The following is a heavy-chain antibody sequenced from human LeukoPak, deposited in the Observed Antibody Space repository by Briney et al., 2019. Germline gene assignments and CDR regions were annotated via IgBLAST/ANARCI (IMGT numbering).Heavy chain of an antibody. V-gene: IGHV4-39*01. CDR3: ARGERWLQAFDY. J-gene: IGHJ4*02. CDR2: IYYGGST. CDR1: GGSISSSYHY. Sequence: SDTLSLTCSVSGGSISSSYHYWGWIRQPPGKGLEWIGSIYYGGSTYYNPSLKSRVTISVDTSKNQFSLKLSSVTAADTAVYYCARGERWLQAFDYWGQGTLVTVSS. D-gene: IGHD5-24*01.